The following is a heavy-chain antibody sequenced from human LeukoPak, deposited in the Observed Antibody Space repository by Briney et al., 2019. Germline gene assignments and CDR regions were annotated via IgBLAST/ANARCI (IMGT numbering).Heavy chain of an antibody. D-gene: IGHD1-26*01. V-gene: IGHV3-9*01. J-gene: IGHJ6*02. Sequence: GGSLRLSCAATGYSFKDYGMHWVRQPPGKGLEWVSAIRNGGGTDYADSVKGRFTIFRDNAKNSLYLQLSSLGPEDTALYYCAKHLTATNTYIFFGLDVWGQGTSVTVSS. CDR2: IRNGGGT. CDR1: GYSFKDYG. CDR3: AKHLTATNTYIFFGLDV.